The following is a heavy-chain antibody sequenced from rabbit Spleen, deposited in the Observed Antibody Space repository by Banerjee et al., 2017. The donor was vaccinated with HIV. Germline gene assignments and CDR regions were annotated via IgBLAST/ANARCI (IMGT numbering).Heavy chain of an antibody. V-gene: IGHV1S43*01. CDR3: ARAGEGGDGYLNL. Sequence: QEQLEESGGGLVKPEGSLTLTCKASGVSFSSAYDMCWVRQAPGKGLELIGCIATGSGSTWYASWVNGRFTISRSTSLNTVDLKMTSLTGADTATYFCARAGEGGDGYLNLWGQGTLVTVS. D-gene: IGHD5-1*01. J-gene: IGHJ4*01. CDR1: GVSFSSAYD. CDR2: IATGSGST.